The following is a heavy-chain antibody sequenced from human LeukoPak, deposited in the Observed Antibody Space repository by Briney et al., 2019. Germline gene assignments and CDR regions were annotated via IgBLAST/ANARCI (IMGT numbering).Heavy chain of an antibody. D-gene: IGHD3-10*01. CDR3: ARNVRYYGSGSYFDY. V-gene: IGHV4-39*02. J-gene: IGHJ4*02. CDR1: GDSVSSSSYY. CDR2: IYYSGST. Sequence: SETLSLTCTVSGDSVSSSSYYWGWIRHPPGKGLEWIGSIYYSGSTYYNPSLKSRVTISVDTSNNHFSLKLTSVTAADTAVYYCARNVRYYGSGSYFDYWGQGTLVTVSS.